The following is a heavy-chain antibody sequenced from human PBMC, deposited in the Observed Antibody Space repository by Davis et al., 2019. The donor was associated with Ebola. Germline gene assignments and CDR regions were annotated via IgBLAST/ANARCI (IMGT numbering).Heavy chain of an antibody. J-gene: IGHJ6*02. D-gene: IGHD4-11*01. CDR2: ITPKNAKT. CDR1: GYTFTSHG. Sequence: ASVKVSCKASGYTFTSHGITWVRQAPGQGFEWMGWITPKNAKTDYEEKLQGRVTMTTDTSTSTAYMELRSLRSDDTAVYYCAREGWLTVNRDYYYYGMDVWGQGTTVTVSS. CDR3: AREGWLTVNRDYYYYGMDV. V-gene: IGHV1-18*04.